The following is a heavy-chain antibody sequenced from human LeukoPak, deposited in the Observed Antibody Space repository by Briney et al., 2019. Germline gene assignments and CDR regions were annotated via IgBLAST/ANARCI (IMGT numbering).Heavy chain of an antibody. J-gene: IGHJ4*02. V-gene: IGHV5-51*01. CDR3: TRARYCSGGSCFAEY. D-gene: IGHD2-15*01. Sequence: GESLKISCKCSGYSFTTYWVGWVRQMPGKGLEWMGIIYPGDSDTRYSPSFQGQVTISADKSSSTAYLQWSSLKASDTAMYYCTRARYCSGGSCFAEYWGQGTLVTVSS. CDR2: IYPGDSDT. CDR1: GYSFTTYW.